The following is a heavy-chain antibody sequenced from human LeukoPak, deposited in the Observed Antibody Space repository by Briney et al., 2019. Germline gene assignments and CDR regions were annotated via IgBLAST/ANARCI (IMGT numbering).Heavy chain of an antibody. CDR1: GDSISNYY. Sequence: SETLSLTCTVSGDSISNYYWSWLRQPPGKGLEWIGYIYYSGTTNYTPSLKSRVTISVDTSKTQFSLKLSSVTAADTAVYYCARYAYDSSGYYSFDYWGQGTLVTVSS. CDR2: IYYSGTT. J-gene: IGHJ4*02. D-gene: IGHD3-22*01. CDR3: ARYAYDSSGYYSFDY. V-gene: IGHV4-59*01.